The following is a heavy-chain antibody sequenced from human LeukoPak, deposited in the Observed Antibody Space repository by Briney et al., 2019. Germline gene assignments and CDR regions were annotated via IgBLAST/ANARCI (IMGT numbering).Heavy chain of an antibody. V-gene: IGHV3-23*01. CDR1: GFTFSSYA. CDR3: AKLPEKYCSSTSCYYFDY. Sequence: GGSLRLSCAASGFTFSSYAMSWVRQAPGKGLERVSAISGSGGSTYHADSVKGRFTISRDNSKNTLYLQMNSLRAEDTAVYYCAKLPEKYCSSTSCYYFDYWGQGTLVTVSS. J-gene: IGHJ4*02. D-gene: IGHD2-2*01. CDR2: ISGSGGST.